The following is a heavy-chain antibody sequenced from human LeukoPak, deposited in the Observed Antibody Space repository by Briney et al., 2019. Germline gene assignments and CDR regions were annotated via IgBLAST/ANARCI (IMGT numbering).Heavy chain of an antibody. J-gene: IGHJ4*02. V-gene: IGHV3-23*01. CDR3: AKDPYVGGGYHFDS. Sequence: VGSLRLSCAASGFTFSSYAMNWARQAPGKGLEWLSTITGSGGDTYYADSIKGRFTIPRDNSKNTLYLQMNSLRAEDTAIYYCAKDPYVGGGYHFDSWGQGSLVTVSS. CDR2: ITGSGGDT. D-gene: IGHD3-22*01. CDR1: GFTFSSYA.